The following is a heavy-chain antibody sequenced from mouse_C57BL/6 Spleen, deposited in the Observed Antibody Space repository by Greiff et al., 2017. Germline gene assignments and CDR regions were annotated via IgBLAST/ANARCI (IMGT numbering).Heavy chain of an antibody. CDR3: AREEKIDYGSFSYYFDY. V-gene: IGHV3-6*01. Sequence: EVQRVESGPGLVKPSQSLSLTCSVTGYSITSGYYWNWIRQFPGNKLEWMGYISYDGSNNYNPSLKNRISITRDTSKNQFFLKLNSVTTEDTATYYCAREEKIDYGSFSYYFDYWGQGTTLTVSS. CDR1: GYSITSGYY. J-gene: IGHJ2*01. D-gene: IGHD1-1*01. CDR2: ISYDGSN.